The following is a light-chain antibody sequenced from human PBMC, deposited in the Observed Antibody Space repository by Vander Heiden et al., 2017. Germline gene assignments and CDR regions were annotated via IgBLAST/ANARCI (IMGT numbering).Light chain of an antibody. J-gene: IGKJ1*01. Sequence: DIQMTQSPSSLSASVGDGVTIPCRASQGISNYLNWYQQKPGKGPKLLTYTASNLQSGVPSRFSGSGSGTDFTLTISSLQPEDFATYYCQQSYTTPQTFGQGTKVEIK. V-gene: IGKV1-39*01. CDR1: QGISNY. CDR2: TAS. CDR3: QQSYTTPQT.